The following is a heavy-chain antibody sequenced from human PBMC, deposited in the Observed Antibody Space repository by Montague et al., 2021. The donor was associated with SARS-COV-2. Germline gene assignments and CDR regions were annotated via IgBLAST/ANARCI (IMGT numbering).Heavy chain of an antibody. CDR3: ARGAVGVAARLRCYFDQ. J-gene: IGHJ4*02. CDR1: GGSLSGDH. Sequence: SETLSLTCAVYGGSLSGDHWSWIRQPPGKGLEWIGEVYHSGHTNXNVSLKSRVTMSVDTSKSQFSLKVRSVTAADTAVYYCARGAVGVAARLRCYFDQWGQGTLVTVSS. CDR2: VYHSGHT. D-gene: IGHD6-6*01. V-gene: IGHV4-34*01.